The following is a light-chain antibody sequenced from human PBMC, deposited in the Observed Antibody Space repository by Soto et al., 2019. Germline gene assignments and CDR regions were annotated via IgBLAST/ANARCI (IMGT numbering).Light chain of an antibody. CDR3: SSYTISTNWV. J-gene: IGLJ3*02. CDR1: ISDIGGYNY. Sequence: QSALTQPASVSGSPGQSITLSCTGTISDIGGYNYVSWYQQHPDKAPKLMIFEVSKRPSGVSNRFSGSKSGNTASLTISGLQAEDEAHYYCSSYTISTNWVFGGGTKLTVL. V-gene: IGLV2-14*03. CDR2: EVS.